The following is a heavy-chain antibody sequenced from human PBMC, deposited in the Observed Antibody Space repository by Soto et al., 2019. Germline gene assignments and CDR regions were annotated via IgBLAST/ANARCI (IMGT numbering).Heavy chain of an antibody. D-gene: IGHD3-9*01. CDR1: GFSLSTSGVG. Sequence: GPTLVNPTQTLTLTCTFSGFSLSTSGVGVGWVRQPPGKALEWLALIYWDDDKRYNPSLRSRLAIFQDTPKNLVVLIMTNMDPEDTATYYCAHRVVWRPSDWSLGWFDPWGQGTLVTVSS. V-gene: IGHV2-5*02. J-gene: IGHJ5*02. CDR3: AHRVVWRPSDWSLGWFDP. CDR2: IYWDDDK.